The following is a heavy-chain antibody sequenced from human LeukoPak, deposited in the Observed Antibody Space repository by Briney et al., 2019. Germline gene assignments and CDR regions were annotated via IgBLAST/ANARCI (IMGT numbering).Heavy chain of an antibody. CDR2: IIPIFGTA. J-gene: IGHJ6*02. D-gene: IGHD3-22*01. CDR3: ARGSPDYYDSSGYYYYGMDV. Sequence: GASVTVSCTASGGTFSSYAISWVRQAPGQGLEWMGGIIPIFGTANYAQKFQGRVTITADESTSTAYMELSSLRSEDTAVYYCARGSPDYYDSSGYYYYGMDVWGQGTTVTVSS. V-gene: IGHV1-69*13. CDR1: GGTFSSYA.